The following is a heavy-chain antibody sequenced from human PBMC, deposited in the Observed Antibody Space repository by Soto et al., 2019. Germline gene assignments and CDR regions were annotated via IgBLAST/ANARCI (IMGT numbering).Heavy chain of an antibody. J-gene: IGHJ1*01. CDR1: GFTLSGSA. D-gene: IGHD2-15*01. CDR2: IRSKANSYAT. CDR3: AVYCSGGSCSQRSRYFQH. V-gene: IGHV3-73*01. Sequence: AGGSLRLSCAASGFTLSGSAMHWVRQASGKGLEWVGRIRSKANSYATAYVASVKGRFTISRDDSKNTAYLQMNSLKTEDTAVYYCAVYCSGGSCSQRSRYFQHWGQGTLVTVS.